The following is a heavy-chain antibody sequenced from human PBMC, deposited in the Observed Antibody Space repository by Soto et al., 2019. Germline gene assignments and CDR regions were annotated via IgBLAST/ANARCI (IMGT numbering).Heavy chain of an antibody. CDR1: GGSFSGYY. V-gene: IGHV4-34*01. J-gene: IGHJ4*02. D-gene: IGHD3-3*01. CDR3: ARVDFWSGYYFDY. CDR2: INHSGST. Sequence: SETLSLTCAVYGGSFSGYYWSWIRQPPGKGLEWIGEINHSGSTNYNPSLKSRVTISVDTSKNQFSLKLSSVTAADTAVYYCARVDFWSGYYFDYWGQGTLVTVSS.